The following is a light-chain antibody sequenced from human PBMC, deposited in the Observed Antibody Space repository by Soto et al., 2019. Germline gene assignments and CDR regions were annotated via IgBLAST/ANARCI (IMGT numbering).Light chain of an antibody. CDR1: SSDVGAYNY. J-gene: IGLJ1*01. CDR2: EVS. CDR3: SSYTSISTYV. Sequence: QSALTQPASXXGSXXXXXXISCTGTSSDVGAYNYVSWYQHHPGKAPQLIIYEVSHRPSGVSGRFSGSKSGNTASLTISGLQAEDEADYHCSSYTSISTYVFGSGTKVTVL. V-gene: IGLV2-14*01.